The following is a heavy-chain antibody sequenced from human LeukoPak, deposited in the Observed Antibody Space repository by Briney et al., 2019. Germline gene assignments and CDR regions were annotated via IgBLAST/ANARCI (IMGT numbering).Heavy chain of an antibody. CDR3: AKDLSSGSFFYYFDY. V-gene: IGHV3-23*01. CDR1: GFTFGSYA. D-gene: IGHD1-26*01. J-gene: IGHJ4*02. Sequence: GGSLRLSCAASGFTFGSYAMSWVRQAPGKGLEWVSVISGSAITTYYADSVKGRFTISRDNSKNSLYLQMNSLRAEDTAVYYCAKDLSSGSFFYYFDYWGQGTLVTVSS. CDR2: ISGSAITT.